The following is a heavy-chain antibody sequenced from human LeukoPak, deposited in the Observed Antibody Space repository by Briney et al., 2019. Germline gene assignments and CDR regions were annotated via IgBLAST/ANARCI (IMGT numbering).Heavy chain of an antibody. V-gene: IGHV3-23*01. CDR2: ISGSGGSR. D-gene: IGHD2-15*01. CDR3: AKGGFTCSGGSCYPDYFYYYMDV. CDR1: GFTFSSYA. J-gene: IGHJ6*03. Sequence: GGSLRLSCAASGFTFSSYAMSWVRQAPGKGLEWVSAISGSGGSRYYADSVKGRFTISRDNSKNTLYLQMNSLRAEDTAVYYCAKGGFTCSGGSCYPDYFYYYMDVWGKGTTVTVSS.